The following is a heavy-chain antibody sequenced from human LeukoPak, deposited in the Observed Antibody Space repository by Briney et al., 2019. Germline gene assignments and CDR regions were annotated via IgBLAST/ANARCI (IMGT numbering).Heavy chain of an antibody. CDR2: INQGGSDK. Sequence: GGSLRLSCAASGFTFSGHWMSWVRQAPGKGLEWVANINQGGSDKYYVDSVKGRFTISRDNANNLLYLQMNSLRGEDTAVYYCTRDRSRAEVDWGQGTLVTVSS. D-gene: IGHD1-14*01. CDR3: TRDRSRAEVD. V-gene: IGHV3-7*01. CDR1: GFTFSGHW. J-gene: IGHJ4*02.